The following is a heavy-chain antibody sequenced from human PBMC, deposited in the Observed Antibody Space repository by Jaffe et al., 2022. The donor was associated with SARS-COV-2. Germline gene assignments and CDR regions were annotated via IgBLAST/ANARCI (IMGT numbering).Heavy chain of an antibody. CDR1: GFTFDDYA. V-gene: IGHV3-9*01. D-gene: IGHD5-18*01. Sequence: EVQLVESGGGLVQPGRSLRLSCAASGFTFDDYAMHWVRQAPGKGLEWVSGISWNSGSIGYADSVKGRFTISRDNAKNSLYLQMNSLRAEDTALYYCAKDVGYSYGWPRAFDIWGQGTMVTVSS. J-gene: IGHJ3*02. CDR3: AKDVGYSYGWPRAFDI. CDR2: ISWNSGSI.